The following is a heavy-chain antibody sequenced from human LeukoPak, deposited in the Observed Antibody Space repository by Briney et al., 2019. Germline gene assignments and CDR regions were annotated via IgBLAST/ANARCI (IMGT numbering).Heavy chain of an antibody. Sequence: GGSLRLSCAASGFTFSSYSMNWVRQAPGKGLEWVSYISSSSSTIYYADSVKGRFTISRDNAKNSLYLQMNSLRAEDTAVYYCAAQRYGGNRHFDYWGQGTLVTVSS. CDR2: ISSSSSTI. V-gene: IGHV3-48*04. CDR1: GFTFSSYS. D-gene: IGHD4-23*01. J-gene: IGHJ4*02. CDR3: AAQRYGGNRHFDY.